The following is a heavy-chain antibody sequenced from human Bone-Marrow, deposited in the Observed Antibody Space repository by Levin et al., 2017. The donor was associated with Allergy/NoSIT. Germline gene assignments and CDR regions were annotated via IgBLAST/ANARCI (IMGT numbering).Heavy chain of an antibody. CDR1: GFTVSRNY. CDR3: ASNADFGY. CDR2: IYSDGST. V-gene: IGHV3-53*01. Sequence: GESLKISCAASGFTVSRNYMNWVRQAPGKGLEWVSLIYSDGSTHYADTVRGRFTISRDNSKNTLFLQMTSLRVDDTAVYYCASNADFGYWGQGTLVTVSS. J-gene: IGHJ4*02.